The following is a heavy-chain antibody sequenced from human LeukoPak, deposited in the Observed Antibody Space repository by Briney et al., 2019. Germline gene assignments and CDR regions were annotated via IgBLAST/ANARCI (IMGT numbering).Heavy chain of an antibody. J-gene: IGHJ4*02. CDR3: ATGYCDSSGYYYGGLDY. V-gene: IGHV1-24*01. CDR1: GYTLTELS. D-gene: IGHD3-22*01. Sequence: ASVKVSCKVSGYTLTELSMHWVRQAPGKGLEWMGGFDPEDGETIYAQKFQGRVTMTEDTSTDTAYMELSSLRSEDTAVYYCATGYCDSSGYYYGGLDYWGQGTLVTVSS. CDR2: FDPEDGET.